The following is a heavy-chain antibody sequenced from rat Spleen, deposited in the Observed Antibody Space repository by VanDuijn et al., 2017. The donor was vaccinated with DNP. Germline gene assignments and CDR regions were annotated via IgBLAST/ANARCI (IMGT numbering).Heavy chain of an antibody. CDR2: VNKDSSTI. CDR3: AKGPNFGGWSDYFDY. V-gene: IGHV4-2*01. CDR1: GFNFNDNW. Sequence: EVKLVESGGGLVQPGRSLKISCAASGFNFNDNWMGWVRQAPGKGLEWIGHVNKDSSTINYTPSLKDKFTISRDNGQNTLYLQMSKLGSEDTGIYYCAKGPNFGGWSDYFDYWGQGVMVTVSS. J-gene: IGHJ2*01. D-gene: IGHD1-11*01.